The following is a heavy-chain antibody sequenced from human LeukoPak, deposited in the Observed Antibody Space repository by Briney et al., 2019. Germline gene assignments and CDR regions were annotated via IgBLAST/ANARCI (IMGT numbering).Heavy chain of an antibody. D-gene: IGHD2-2*02. CDR1: GGSFSGYY. CDR3: ARIQLGYCSSTSCYNLPGVRFDP. CDR2: INHSGST. Sequence: PSGTLSLTCAVYGGSFSGYYWSWIRQPPGKGLEWIGEINHSGSTNYNPSLKGRVTISVDTSKNQFSLKLSSVTAADTAVYYCARIQLGYCSSTSCYNLPGVRFDPWGQGTLVTVSS. J-gene: IGHJ5*02. V-gene: IGHV4-34*01.